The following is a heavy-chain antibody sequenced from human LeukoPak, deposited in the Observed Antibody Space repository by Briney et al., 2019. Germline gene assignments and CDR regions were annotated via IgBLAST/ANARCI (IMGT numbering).Heavy chain of an antibody. CDR1: GFSFSSSW. Sequence: GGSLRLSCAASGFSFSSSWMTWVRQAPGKGLEWVANIKQDGGEKHYVDSVKGRFTISRDDAKNSVYLQMNSLRVEDTAVYYCVRGSRSLDQWGQGTLVTVSS. J-gene: IGHJ5*02. V-gene: IGHV3-7*01. CDR2: IKQDGGEK. CDR3: VRGSRSLDQ.